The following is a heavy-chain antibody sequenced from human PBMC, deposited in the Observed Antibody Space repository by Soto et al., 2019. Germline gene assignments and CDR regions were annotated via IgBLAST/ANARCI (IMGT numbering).Heavy chain of an antibody. V-gene: IGHV1-69*01. Sequence: QVQLVQSGAEVKKPGSSVKVSCKASGGTFSSYAISWVRQAPGQGLEWMGGIIPIFGTANYAQKFQGRVTITADESTSTAYMELSGLRSEDTAVYYCARGILRGYSYAVDYWGQGTLVTVSS. CDR2: IIPIFGTA. D-gene: IGHD5-18*01. CDR3: ARGILRGYSYAVDY. J-gene: IGHJ4*02. CDR1: GGTFSSYA.